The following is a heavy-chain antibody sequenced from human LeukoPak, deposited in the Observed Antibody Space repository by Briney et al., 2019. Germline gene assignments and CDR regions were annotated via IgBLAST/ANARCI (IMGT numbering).Heavy chain of an antibody. Sequence: PSETLSLTCTVSGGSISSSSYYWGWIRQPPGKGLEWIGSIYYSGSTYYNPSLKSRVTISVDTSKNQFSLKLSSVTAADTAVYYCARGGWLRWGDDAFDIWGQGTMVTVSS. CDR3: ARGGWLRWGDDAFDI. J-gene: IGHJ3*02. CDR1: GGSISSSSYY. V-gene: IGHV4-39*07. D-gene: IGHD5-12*01. CDR2: IYYSGST.